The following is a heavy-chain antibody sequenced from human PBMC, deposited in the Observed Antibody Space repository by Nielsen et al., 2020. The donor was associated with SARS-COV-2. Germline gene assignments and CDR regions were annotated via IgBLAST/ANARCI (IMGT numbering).Heavy chain of an antibody. Sequence: GESLKISCAASGFTFSNYWMHWVRQGPGKGLFWVSRISPDGTTTAYADSVKGRFTISRDNARNTLYLQMNSLRAEDMAVYYCASHKFGEGHWGQGTLVSVSS. D-gene: IGHD3-10*01. CDR1: GFTFSNYW. V-gene: IGHV3-74*01. CDR3: ASHKFGEGH. CDR2: ISPDGTTT. J-gene: IGHJ1*01.